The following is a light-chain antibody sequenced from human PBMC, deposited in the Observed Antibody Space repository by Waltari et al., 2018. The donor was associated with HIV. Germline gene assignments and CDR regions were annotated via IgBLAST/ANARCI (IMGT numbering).Light chain of an antibody. CDR1: NIGSKR. CDR2: DDR. Sequence: SYFLTQPPSVSVAPGQTARITCGGNNIGSKRVQWYQQKPGQAPVLVIYDDRDRPSGIPERISGSNSGNTATLTISRVEGGDEADYYCQVWDSPTDDNYVFGTGTKVTVL. J-gene: IGLJ1*01. V-gene: IGLV3-21*02. CDR3: QVWDSPTDDNYV.